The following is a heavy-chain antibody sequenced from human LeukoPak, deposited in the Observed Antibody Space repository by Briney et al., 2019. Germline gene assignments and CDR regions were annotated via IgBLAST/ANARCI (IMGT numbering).Heavy chain of an antibody. V-gene: IGHV3-64*04. CDR1: GFTFSSYA. Sequence: GGSLRLSCSASGFTFSSYAMHWVRQAPGKGLEYVSAISSNGGSTYYADSVKGRFTISRDNAKNSLSLQMDSLRDEDTAVYYCARGPLYYYDSSGYFDSWGQGTLVTVSS. CDR3: ARGPLYYYDSSGYFDS. D-gene: IGHD3-22*01. J-gene: IGHJ4*02. CDR2: ISSNGGST.